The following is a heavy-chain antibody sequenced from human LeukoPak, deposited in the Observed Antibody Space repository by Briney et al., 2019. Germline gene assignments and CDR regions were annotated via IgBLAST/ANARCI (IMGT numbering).Heavy chain of an antibody. CDR1: GFTFSSYW. CDR3: ASGYYDILPGYQPDDY. V-gene: IGHV3-7*01. Sequence: GGSLRLSCAASGFTFSSYWMSWVRQAPGKGLEWVANIKQDGSEKYYVDSVKGRFTISRDNAKNSLYLQMNSLRAEDTAVYYCASGYYDILPGYQPDDYWGQGTLVTVSS. D-gene: IGHD3-9*01. CDR2: IKQDGSEK. J-gene: IGHJ4*02.